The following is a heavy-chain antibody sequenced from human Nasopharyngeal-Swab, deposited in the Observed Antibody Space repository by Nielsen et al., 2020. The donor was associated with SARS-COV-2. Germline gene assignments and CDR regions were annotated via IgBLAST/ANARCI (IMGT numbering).Heavy chain of an antibody. CDR3: ARSQGERRAGAFDI. CDR2: ISSSSSYI. CDR1: GLTFSSYR. D-gene: IGHD1-1*01. V-gene: IGHV3-21*01. Sequence: GGSLRLSCEAPGLTFSSYRLNWVRPAPGKGLEWVSSISSSSSYIYYADSVKGRFTISRDNAKNSLYLQMNSLRAEDTAVYYCARSQGERRAGAFDIWGQGTMVTVSS. J-gene: IGHJ3*02.